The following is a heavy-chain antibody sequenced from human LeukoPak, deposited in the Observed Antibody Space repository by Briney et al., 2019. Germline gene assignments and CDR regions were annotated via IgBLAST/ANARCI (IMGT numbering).Heavy chain of an antibody. J-gene: IGHJ1*01. D-gene: IGHD5-18*01. CDR2: INAGNGNT. Sequence: ASVTVSFKASGYTFTIYAMHWVRQAPGQRLEWMGWINAGNGNTKYSQKFQGRVTITRDTSASTAYMELSSLRSEDTAVYYCARERGTWIQKYFQHWGQGTLVTVSS. CDR1: GYTFTIYA. CDR3: ARERGTWIQKYFQH. V-gene: IGHV1-3*01.